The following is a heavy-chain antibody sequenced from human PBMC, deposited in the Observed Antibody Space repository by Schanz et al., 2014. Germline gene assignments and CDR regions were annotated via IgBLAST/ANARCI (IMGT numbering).Heavy chain of an antibody. V-gene: IGHV3-21*01. CDR2: ISSSSSYI. D-gene: IGHD3-10*01. CDR3: AKDFFIGVARVVIISHDAIDI. J-gene: IGHJ3*02. Sequence: CAASGFTFSSYGMNWVRQAPGKGLEWVSYISSSSSYIYYADSMKGRFTISRDNAKNSLYLQMNSLRAEDTAVYYCAKDFFIGVARVVIISHDAIDIGPQATKDTVSS. CDR1: GFTFSSYG.